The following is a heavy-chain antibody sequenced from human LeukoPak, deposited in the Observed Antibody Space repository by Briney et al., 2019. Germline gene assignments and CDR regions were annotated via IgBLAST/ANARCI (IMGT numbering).Heavy chain of an antibody. D-gene: IGHD3-10*01. CDR3: ARDRYGSGSYYKSWFDS. Sequence: SETLSLTCTVSGGSISSYYWSWIRQPAGKGLEWIGRIYTSGSTNYNPSLKSRVTMSVDTSKNQFSLRLSSVTAADTAVYYCARDRYGSGSYYKSWFDSWGQGTLVTVSS. J-gene: IGHJ5*01. CDR1: GGSISSYY. V-gene: IGHV4-4*07. CDR2: IYTSGST.